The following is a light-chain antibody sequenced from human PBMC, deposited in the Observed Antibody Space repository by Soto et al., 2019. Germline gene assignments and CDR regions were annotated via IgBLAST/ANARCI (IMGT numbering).Light chain of an antibody. CDR2: VNSDGSH. CDR1: SGHSNYA. CDR3: QTGGTGIRV. Sequence: QPVLTQSPSASASLGASVKLTCTLSSGHSNYAIAWHQQQPEKGPRYLMKVNSDGSHRKGDGIPDRFSGSSSGAQRYLTISSLQSEDEADYYCQTGGTGIRVFGTGTQLTVL. J-gene: IGLJ1*01. V-gene: IGLV4-69*01.